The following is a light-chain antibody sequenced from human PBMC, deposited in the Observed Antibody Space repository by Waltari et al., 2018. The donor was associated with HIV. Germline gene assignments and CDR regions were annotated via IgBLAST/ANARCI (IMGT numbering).Light chain of an antibody. V-gene: IGKV4-1*01. CDR1: QSVLYSSNNKNY. CDR2: WAS. CDR3: QQYYTVPPT. J-gene: IGKJ4*01. Sequence: DIVMTQSPDSLAVSLGERATINCKSSQSVLYSSNNKNYLVWYQQRPGQPPKLLIYWASTRESGVPDRFSGSGSGTDFTLTISSLQADDVAVYYCQQYYTVPPTFGGGTKVEI.